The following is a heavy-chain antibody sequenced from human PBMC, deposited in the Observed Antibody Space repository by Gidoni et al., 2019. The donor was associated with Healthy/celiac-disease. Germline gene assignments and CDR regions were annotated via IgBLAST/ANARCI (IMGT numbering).Heavy chain of an antibody. V-gene: IGHV4-31*03. Sequence: QVQLQESGPGLVKPSQTLSLPCTVSGGSISSGGYYCSWIRQHPGKGLEWIGYIYYSGRTYYNPSLKSRVTISVDTSKNQFSLKLSSVTAADTAVYYCARGAPKYCSGGSCYRAMDYWGQGTLVTVSS. J-gene: IGHJ4*02. D-gene: IGHD2-15*01. CDR2: IYYSGRT. CDR3: ARGAPKYCSGGSCYRAMDY. CDR1: GGSISSGGYY.